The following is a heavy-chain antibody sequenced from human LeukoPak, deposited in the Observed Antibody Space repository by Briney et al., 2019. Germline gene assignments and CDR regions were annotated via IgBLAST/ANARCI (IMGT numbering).Heavy chain of an antibody. D-gene: IGHD3-3*01. Sequence: SETLSLTCTVSGGSISSYYWSWIRQPPGKGLEWIGYIYYSGSTNYNPSLKSRVTISVDTSKNQFSLKLSSVTAADTAVYYCARPLRFLRADMDVWGKGTTVTVSS. CDR2: IYYSGST. CDR1: GGSISSYY. CDR3: ARPLRFLRADMDV. V-gene: IGHV4-59*12. J-gene: IGHJ6*03.